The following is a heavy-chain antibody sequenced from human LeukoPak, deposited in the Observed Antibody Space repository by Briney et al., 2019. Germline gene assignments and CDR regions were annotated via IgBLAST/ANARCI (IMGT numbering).Heavy chain of an antibody. V-gene: IGHV4-59*01. CDR3: ARVTGYMIEDYFDN. D-gene: IGHD3-22*01. CDR2: IYYSGST. Sequence: SETLSLTCSVSGGSINNDYWTWIRQPPGKGLEWIGYIYYSGSTNYNPSLKSRVTISLDPSKTQFSLKLNSVTAADTAVYYCARVTGYMIEDYFDNWGQGTLVTVSS. CDR1: GGSINNDY. J-gene: IGHJ4*02.